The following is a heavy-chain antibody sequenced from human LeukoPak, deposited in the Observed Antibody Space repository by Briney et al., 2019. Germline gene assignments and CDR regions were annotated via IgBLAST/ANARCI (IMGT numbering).Heavy chain of an antibody. CDR1: GHTFTTYY. CDR3: ARGGGTAVTDRKSKFDD. Sequence: ASVKVSCKASGHTFTTYYIHWVRQAPGQGLEWMGIVNPSAGSTSYAQKFQGRVTMTRDTSTSTVYMELSSLRSEDTAVYYCARGGGTAVTDRKSKFDDWGQGTRVTVSS. J-gene: IGHJ4*02. CDR2: VNPSAGST. V-gene: IGHV1-46*01. D-gene: IGHD6-19*01.